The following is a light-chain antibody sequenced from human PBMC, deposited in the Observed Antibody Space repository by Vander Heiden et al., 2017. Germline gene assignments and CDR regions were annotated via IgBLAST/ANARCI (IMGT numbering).Light chain of an antibody. Sequence: DRQMTQAPSSLSASVGDRVTITCRASQSISSYLNGYQPKPGKAPKLLIYAASSLQSGVPSRFSGSGSGTDFTLTISSLQPEDFATYYCHQSYSTPLSFGGGTKVEIK. CDR1: QSISSY. J-gene: IGKJ4*01. CDR3: HQSYSTPLS. V-gene: IGKV1-39*01. CDR2: AAS.